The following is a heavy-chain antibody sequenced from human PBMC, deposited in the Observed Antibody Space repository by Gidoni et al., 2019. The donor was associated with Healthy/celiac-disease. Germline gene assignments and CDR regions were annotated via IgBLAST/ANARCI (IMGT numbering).Heavy chain of an antibody. CDR1: GGTFSSYA. D-gene: IGHD1-26*01. V-gene: IGHV1-69*01. Sequence: QVQLVQSGAEVKKPVSSVKVSCKASGGTFSSYAISWVRQAPGQGLEWMGGIIPIFGTANYEQKFQGRVTITADESTSTAYMELSSLRSEDTAVYYCERWAGSYSYSFDYWGQGTLVTVSS. J-gene: IGHJ4*02. CDR2: IIPIFGTA. CDR3: ERWAGSYSYSFDY.